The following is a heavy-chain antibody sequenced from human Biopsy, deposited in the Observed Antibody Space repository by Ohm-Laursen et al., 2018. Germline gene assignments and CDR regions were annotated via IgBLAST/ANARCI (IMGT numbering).Heavy chain of an antibody. CDR1: GFSVTSYD. D-gene: IGHD6-6*01. J-gene: IGHJ6*02. CDR2: IIETSSHI. V-gene: IGHV3-21*01. CDR3: ARDSSRRAREGGMDV. Sequence: GSLRLSCAAAGFSVTSYDMNWDRQAPGKGLEWVPYIIETSSHIYDADSVRGRFTVARDIAKNSLYLQLNSLRVEDTAVYYCARDSSRRAREGGMDVWGQGTTVTVSS.